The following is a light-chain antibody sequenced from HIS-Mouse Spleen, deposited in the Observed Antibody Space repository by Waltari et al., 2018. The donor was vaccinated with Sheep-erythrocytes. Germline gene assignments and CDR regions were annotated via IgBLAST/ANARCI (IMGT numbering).Light chain of an antibody. J-gene: IGLJ2*01. V-gene: IGLV3-10*01. Sequence: SYELTQPPPVSVSPGQTARITCPGAPMPKKYANWYQQKSGQAPVLVIYEDSKRPAGIPERFAGSSSGTMATLTISGAQVEDEADYYCYSTDGSGNHRVFGGGTKLTVL. CDR3: YSTDGSGNHRV. CDR1: PMPKKY. CDR2: EDS.